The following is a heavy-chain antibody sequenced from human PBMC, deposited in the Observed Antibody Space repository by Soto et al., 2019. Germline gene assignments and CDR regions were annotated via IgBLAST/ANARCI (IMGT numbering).Heavy chain of an antibody. CDR1: GFTFSSYY. J-gene: IGHJ4*02. Sequence: EVQLVESGGGLVQPGGSLRLSCAASGFTFSSYYMHWVRQAPGKGLVWVSRISNDGSSTIYAESVRGRFTISRDSAKNTLSPQMNSLSAEDTAVYYCARGLYGDSVGYDHWGQGTLVTVSS. V-gene: IGHV3-74*01. CDR2: ISNDGSST. CDR3: ARGLYGDSVGYDH. D-gene: IGHD4-17*01.